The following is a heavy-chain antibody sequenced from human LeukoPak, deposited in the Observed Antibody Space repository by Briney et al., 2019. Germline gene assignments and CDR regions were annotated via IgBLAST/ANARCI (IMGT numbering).Heavy chain of an antibody. CDR2: INHSGST. V-gene: IGHV4-34*01. CDR1: GGPFSGYY. Sequence: SVTLSLTCAVCGGPFSGYYWSWIRQAPGKGLECIREINHSGSTYYNPSLKSRVTITVDTSMNQVSLKLSSVTAADTAVYYCARGGHHRIYCSGGSCFDYPYYYYYMDVWGKGTTVTVSS. J-gene: IGHJ6*03. CDR3: ARGGHHRIYCSGGSCFDYPYYYYYMDV. D-gene: IGHD2-15*01.